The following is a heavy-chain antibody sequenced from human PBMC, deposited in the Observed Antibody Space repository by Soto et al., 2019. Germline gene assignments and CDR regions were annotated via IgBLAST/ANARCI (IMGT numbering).Heavy chain of an antibody. Sequence: PGGSLRLSRAASGFTSSRYCMHWVRQAPGKGLEWVAVIWYDGSNKYYADSVKGRFTISRDNSKNTLYLQMNSLRAEDTAVYYCARDRGPRKPPQYYFDYWGQGTLVTVSS. J-gene: IGHJ4*02. D-gene: IGHD4-4*01. CDR2: IWYDGSNK. CDR3: ARDRGPRKPPQYYFDY. V-gene: IGHV3-33*01. CDR1: GFTSSRYC.